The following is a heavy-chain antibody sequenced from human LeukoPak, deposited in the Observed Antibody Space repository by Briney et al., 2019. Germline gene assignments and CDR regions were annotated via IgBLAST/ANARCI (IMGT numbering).Heavy chain of an antibody. CDR1: GYTFSSYD. CDR3: ARDGQWLEIDY. V-gene: IGHV7-4-1*02. CDR2: INTNTGNP. J-gene: IGHJ4*02. Sequence: ASVKVSCKASGYTFSSYDIHWVRQAPGQGLEWMGWINTNTGNPTYAQGFTGRFVFSLDTSVSTAYLQISSLKAEDTAVYYCARDGQWLEIDYWGQGTLVTVSS. D-gene: IGHD6-19*01.